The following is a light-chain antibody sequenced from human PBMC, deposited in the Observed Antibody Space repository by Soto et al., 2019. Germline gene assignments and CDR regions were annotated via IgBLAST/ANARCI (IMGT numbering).Light chain of an antibody. V-gene: IGKV1-39*01. CDR2: AAS. Sequence: DIQMTQSPSSLSASVGDRVTITCRASQNINDYLNWYQKKPGKAPKLLIYAASSLQSGVPARFRGSGSGTEFTLTINSLQPEGFATYYCQQSYSSRFSFGPGTTVDFK. CDR3: QQSYSSRFS. CDR1: QNINDY. J-gene: IGKJ3*01.